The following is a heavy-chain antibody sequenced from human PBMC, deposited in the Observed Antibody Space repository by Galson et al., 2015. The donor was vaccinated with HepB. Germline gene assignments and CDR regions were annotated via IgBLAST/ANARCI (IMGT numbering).Heavy chain of an antibody. Sequence: SVKVSCKASGYTFSSYSITWVRQAPGQGPEWMGWINAYSRNTNYARQLQGRVTMTTDTSTSTAYMELRSLRSDDTAVYYCARGALVAVVDATQNNWFDPWGQGTLVTVSS. CDR1: GYTFSSYS. CDR2: INAYSRNT. D-gene: IGHD2-15*01. V-gene: IGHV1-18*01. CDR3: ARGALVAVVDATQNNWFDP. J-gene: IGHJ5*02.